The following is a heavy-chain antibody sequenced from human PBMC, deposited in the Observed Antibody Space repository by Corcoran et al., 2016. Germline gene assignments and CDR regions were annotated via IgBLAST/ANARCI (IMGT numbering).Heavy chain of an antibody. CDR1: GYTFTNHY. CDR3: AKSGMSGYSSGWCDY. V-gene: IGHV1-46*01. CDR2: INPDGGRT. J-gene: IGHJ4*02. Sequence: QVHLVQSGAGVKKPGASVKVSCKTSGYTFTNHYLHWVRQAPGQGLEWMGIINPDGGRTSYTQKFRGRVTMTTDTATSTVYMELSSLRSEDTAVYYCAKSGMSGYSSGWCDYWGQGTLVTVSS. D-gene: IGHD6-19*01.